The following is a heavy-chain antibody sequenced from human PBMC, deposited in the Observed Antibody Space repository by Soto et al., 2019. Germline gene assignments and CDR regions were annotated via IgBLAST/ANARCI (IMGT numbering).Heavy chain of an antibody. Sequence: SETLSLTCAVYGGSFSGHYWSWIRQPPGKGLEWIGEINHSGSTNYNPSLKSRVTISVDTSKNQFSLKLSSVTAADTAVYYCAIETPNYCYYYGMDVWGQGTTVTVSS. CDR1: GGSFSGHY. CDR2: INHSGST. V-gene: IGHV4-34*01. J-gene: IGHJ6*02. CDR3: AIETPNYCYYYGMDV.